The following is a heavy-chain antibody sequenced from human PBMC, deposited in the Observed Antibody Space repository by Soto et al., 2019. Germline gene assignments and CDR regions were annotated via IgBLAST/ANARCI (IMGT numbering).Heavy chain of an antibody. CDR2: ISWNSGSI. CDR3: AKDAITMVRGVISYYGMDV. V-gene: IGHV3-9*01. CDR1: GFTFDDYG. D-gene: IGHD3-10*01. J-gene: IGHJ6*02. Sequence: EVQLVESGGGLVQPGRSLRLSCAASGFTFDDYGMHWVRQAPGKGLEWVSGISWNSGSIGYADSVKGRFTISRDNAKNSLYLQMNSLRADDTALYYCAKDAITMVRGVISYYGMDVWGQGTTVTVSS.